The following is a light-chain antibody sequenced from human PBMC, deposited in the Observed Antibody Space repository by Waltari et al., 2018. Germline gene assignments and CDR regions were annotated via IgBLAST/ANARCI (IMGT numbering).Light chain of an antibody. CDR2: RNN. CDR3: QSYDSSLSGFWV. CDR1: SSNIEAGYD. J-gene: IGLJ3*02. V-gene: IGLV1-40*01. Sequence: QSVLTQPPSVSGAPGQRVTISCTGCSSNIEAGYDVHWYHQLPGTAPKLLIYRNNNRPSGVPDRFSGSKSGTSASRAITGLQAEDEADYYCQSYDSSLSGFWVFGGGTKLTVL.